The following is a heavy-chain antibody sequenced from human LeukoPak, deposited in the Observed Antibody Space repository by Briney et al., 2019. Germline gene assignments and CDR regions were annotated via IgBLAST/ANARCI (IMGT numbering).Heavy chain of an antibody. CDR3: ATGIAAAGNFDY. CDR2: INPNSGGT. J-gene: IGHJ4*02. Sequence: GASVKVSCKASGYTFTGYYMHWVRQAPGQGLEWMGWINPNSGGTDYAQKFQGRVTMTRDTSISTAYMELSRPRSDDTAVYYCATGIAAAGNFDYWGQGTLVTVSS. D-gene: IGHD6-13*01. V-gene: IGHV1-2*02. CDR1: GYTFTGYY.